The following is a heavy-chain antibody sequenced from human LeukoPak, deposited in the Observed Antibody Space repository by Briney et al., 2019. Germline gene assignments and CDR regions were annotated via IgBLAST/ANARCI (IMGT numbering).Heavy chain of an antibody. J-gene: IGHJ6*03. V-gene: IGHV1-8*01. CDR1: GYTFTSYD. D-gene: IGHD6-13*01. CDR2: VNPNSGNT. Sequence: ASVKVSCKASGYTFTSYDINWVRQATGQGLEWMGWVNPNSGNTGYAQKFQGRVTMTRNTSISTAYMELSSLRSEDTAVYYCAREIGGSSWYYYYYYYMDVWGKGTTVTISS. CDR3: AREIGGSSWYYYYYYYMDV.